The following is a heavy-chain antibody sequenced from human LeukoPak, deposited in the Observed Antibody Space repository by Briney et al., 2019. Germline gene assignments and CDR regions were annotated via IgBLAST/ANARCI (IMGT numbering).Heavy chain of an antibody. V-gene: IGHV4-61*02. CDR3: ARAGDYCSGGSCYSSRAFDI. J-gene: IGHJ3*02. Sequence: SETLSLTCTVSGGSISSGSYYWSWIRQPAGKGLEWIGRIYTSGSTNYNPSLKSRATISVDTSKDQFSLKLSSVTAADTAVYYCARAGDYCSGGSCYSSRAFDIWGQGTMVTVSS. CDR2: IYTSGST. D-gene: IGHD2-15*01. CDR1: GGSISSGSYY.